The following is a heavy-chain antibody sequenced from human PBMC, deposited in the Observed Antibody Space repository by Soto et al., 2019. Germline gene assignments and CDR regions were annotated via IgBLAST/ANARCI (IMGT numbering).Heavy chain of an antibody. J-gene: IGHJ3*02. Sequence: QVQLMESGGGVVQSGRSLTLSYAASGFTFSNYGMHWVRQAPGKGLEWVAVIWFDGSNKYFADSVKGRFTISRDNSKNTLYLQMNSLRAEDTATFYCARGTGDNAFDIWGQGTMVTVSS. CDR3: ARGTGDNAFDI. D-gene: IGHD2-21*01. CDR1: GFTFSNYG. V-gene: IGHV3-33*01. CDR2: IWFDGSNK.